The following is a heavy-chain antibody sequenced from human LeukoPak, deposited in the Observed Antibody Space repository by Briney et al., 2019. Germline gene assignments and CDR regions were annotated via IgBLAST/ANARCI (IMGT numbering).Heavy chain of an antibody. D-gene: IGHD3-3*01. Sequence: ASVKVSCKASGYTFTSYDINWVRQATGQGLEWMGWMNPNSGNTGYAQKFQGRVTITRNTSISTAYMELSSLRSEDTAVYYCARADRDFWSGYRYYFDYWGQGTLVTVSS. CDR1: GYTFTSYD. CDR2: MNPNSGNT. V-gene: IGHV1-8*03. J-gene: IGHJ4*02. CDR3: ARADRDFWSGYRYYFDY.